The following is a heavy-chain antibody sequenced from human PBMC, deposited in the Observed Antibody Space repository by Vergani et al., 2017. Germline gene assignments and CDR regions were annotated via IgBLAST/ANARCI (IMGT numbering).Heavy chain of an antibody. Sequence: EVQLVESGGGLVQPGRSLRLSCAASGFTLGDYAMTWVRQAPGKGLEWVSGINWNSDSIAYADSVKGRFTISRDNAKNSLYLQMNSLRAEDTALYYCVKDIAASGNYWYFDLWGRGTLVTVSS. J-gene: IGHJ2*01. CDR3: VKDIAASGNYWYFDL. V-gene: IGHV3-9*01. CDR2: INWNSDSI. CDR1: GFTLGDYA. D-gene: IGHD6-13*01.